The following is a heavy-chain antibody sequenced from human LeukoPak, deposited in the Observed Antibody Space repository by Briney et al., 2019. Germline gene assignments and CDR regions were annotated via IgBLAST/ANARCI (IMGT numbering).Heavy chain of an antibody. CDR1: GYSFTSYW. CDR3: ARLSRGYSYDYYYYGMDV. CDR2: TYPGDSDT. V-gene: IGHV5-51*01. J-gene: IGHJ6*02. D-gene: IGHD5-18*01. Sequence: GESLKISCKGSGYSFTSYWIGWVRQMPGKGLEWMGITYPGDSDTRYSPSFQGQVTISADKSISTAYLQWSSLKASDTAMYYCARLSRGYSYDYYYYGMDVWGQGTTVTVSS.